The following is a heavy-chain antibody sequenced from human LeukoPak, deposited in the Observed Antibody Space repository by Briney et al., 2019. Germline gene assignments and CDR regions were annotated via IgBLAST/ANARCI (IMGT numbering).Heavy chain of an antibody. V-gene: IGHV4-59*01. J-gene: IGHJ4*02. Sequence: YIYYTPSTNYNPSLNRRVTISVDPSKNQFSLKLSSVTAADTAVYYCASTYSYGPHTGIDYWGQGTLVTVSS. D-gene: IGHD5-18*01. CDR2: IYYTPST. CDR3: ASTYSYGPHTGIDY.